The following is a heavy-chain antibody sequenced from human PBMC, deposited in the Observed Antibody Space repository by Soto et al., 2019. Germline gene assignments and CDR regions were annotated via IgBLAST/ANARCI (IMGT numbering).Heavy chain of an antibody. D-gene: IGHD6-13*01. Sequence: GASVKVSCKASGGTFSSYAISWVRQAPGQGLEWMGGIIPIFGTANYAQKFQGRVTITADESTSTAYMELSSLRSEDTAVYYCARGGAAAGNWDYYYYMDVWGKGTTVTVSS. J-gene: IGHJ6*03. V-gene: IGHV1-69*13. CDR2: IIPIFGTA. CDR1: GGTFSSYA. CDR3: ARGGAAAGNWDYYYYMDV.